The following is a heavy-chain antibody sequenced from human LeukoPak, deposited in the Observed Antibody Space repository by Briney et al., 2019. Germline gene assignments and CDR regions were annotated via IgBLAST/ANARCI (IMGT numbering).Heavy chain of an antibody. Sequence: GGSLRLSCAASGFTFSSYAMNWVRQAPGKGLEWVSSISSSSSYIYYADSVKGRFTISRDNAKNSLYLQMNSLRAEDTAVYYCARDAYYYGSGTVDYWGQGTLVTVSS. CDR3: ARDAYYYGSGTVDY. CDR2: ISSSSSYI. J-gene: IGHJ4*02. CDR1: GFTFSSYA. V-gene: IGHV3-21*01. D-gene: IGHD3-10*01.